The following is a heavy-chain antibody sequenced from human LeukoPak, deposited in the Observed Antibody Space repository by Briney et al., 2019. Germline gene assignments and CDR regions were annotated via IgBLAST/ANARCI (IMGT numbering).Heavy chain of an antibody. CDR1: GYSFTSYW. D-gene: IGHD2-2*01. J-gene: IGHJ5*02. V-gene: IGHV5-51*01. CDR2: IYPGDSDT. CDR3: ARHPVGVPAANPPNWFDP. Sequence: GESLKISCKGSGYSFTSYWIGWVRQMPGKGLEWMGIIYPGDSDTRYSPSFQGQVTISADKSISTAYLQWSSLKASDTAMYYCARHPVGVPAANPPNWFDPWGQGTLVTVSS.